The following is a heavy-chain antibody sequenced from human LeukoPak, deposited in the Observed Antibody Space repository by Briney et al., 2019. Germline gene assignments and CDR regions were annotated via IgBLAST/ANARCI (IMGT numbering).Heavy chain of an antibody. D-gene: IGHD6-13*01. V-gene: IGHV1-8*03. CDR1: GYTFTSYA. CDR2: MNPNSGNT. CDR3: ARVMALAEAAGDY. Sequence: ASVKVSCKASGYTFTSYAMNWVRQAPGQGLEWMGWMNPNSGNTGYAQKFQGRVFITRDTSINTAYMELSSLGSDDTAVYYCARVMALAEAAGDYWGQGTLVTVSS. J-gene: IGHJ4*02.